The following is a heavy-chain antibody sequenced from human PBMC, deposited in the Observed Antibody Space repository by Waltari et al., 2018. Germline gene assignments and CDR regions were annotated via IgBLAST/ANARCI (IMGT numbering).Heavy chain of an antibody. Sequence: QVRMQESGPGLVKPSQTLSLTCPVYGDSISRVSYYWVWIRQPAGMGLEYIGYIYGSGNTNYNPSLKSRVTISADTSKNQFSLTLSSVTAADTAVYYCASSFCPDGACLSRGTYYYYSMDVWGQGTTVTVSS. J-gene: IGHJ6*03. CDR3: ASSFCPDGACLSRGTYYYYSMDV. CDR1: GDSISRVSYY. D-gene: IGHD2-21*02. V-gene: IGHV4-61*09. CDR2: IYGSGNT.